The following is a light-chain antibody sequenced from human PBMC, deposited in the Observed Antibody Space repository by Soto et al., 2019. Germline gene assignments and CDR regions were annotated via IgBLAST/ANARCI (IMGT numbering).Light chain of an antibody. J-gene: IGLJ3*02. CDR1: SSNIGAGYD. CDR2: GNS. CDR3: LSYDSSLSGWV. V-gene: IGLV1-40*01. Sequence: QSALTQPPSVSGAPGQRVTISCTGSSSNIGAGYDVHWYQQLPGTAPKLLIYGNSNRPSGVPDRFSGSKSGTSASLAITGLQVEDEADYYCLSYDSSLSGWVFGGGTKLTVL.